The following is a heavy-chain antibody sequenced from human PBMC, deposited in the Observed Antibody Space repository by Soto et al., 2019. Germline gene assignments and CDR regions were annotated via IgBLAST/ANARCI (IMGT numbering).Heavy chain of an antibody. V-gene: IGHV4-39*07. CDR3: ARSVFP. CDR1: GGSISSSSSY. Sequence: PSETLSLTCTVSGGSISSSSSYWGWIRQSPGKGLEWIGNIYYGGSTYYSPSLKSRVTISVDTSKNQFSPELSSVTAADTAVYYCARSVFPWGQGTLVTVSS. J-gene: IGHJ5*02. CDR2: IYYGGST.